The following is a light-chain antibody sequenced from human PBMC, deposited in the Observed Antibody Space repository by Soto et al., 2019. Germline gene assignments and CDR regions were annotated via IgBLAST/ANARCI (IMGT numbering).Light chain of an antibody. CDR1: QSVSSN. CDR2: GAS. V-gene: IGKV3-15*01. Sequence: EIVMTQSPATLSVSPGERATLSCRASQSVSSNLAWYQQKPGQAPRLLIYGASTRATGSPARFSGSGSGTEFTLTNSSLQSEDCAGYYCQQYNNWPRTFGQGTKVEIK. CDR3: QQYNNWPRT. J-gene: IGKJ1*01.